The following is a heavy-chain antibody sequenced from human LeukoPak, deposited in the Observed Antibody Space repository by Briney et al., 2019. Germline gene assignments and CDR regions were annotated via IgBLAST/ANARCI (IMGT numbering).Heavy chain of an antibody. CDR1: GYSFTSYW. J-gene: IGHJ6*03. D-gene: IGHD2-2*01. CDR2: IYPGDSDT. Sequence: GESLKISCKGSGYSFTSYWIGWVRQMPGKGLEWMGIIYPGDSDTRYSPSFQGQVTLSAAKSISTAYLQWSSLKTSDTAMYYCASRSEYCSSTSRPEKYYYYYMDVWGKGTTVTVSS. V-gene: IGHV5-51*01. CDR3: ASRSEYCSSTSRPEKYYYYYMDV.